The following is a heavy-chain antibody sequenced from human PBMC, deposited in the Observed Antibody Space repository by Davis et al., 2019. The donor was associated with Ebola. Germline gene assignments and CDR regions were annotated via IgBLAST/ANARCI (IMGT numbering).Heavy chain of an antibody. V-gene: IGHV3-21*01. CDR2: VSSTSSYT. CDR3: ATRLLSSGGFDL. Sequence: GESLKISCAASGFTFSSYAIHWVRQAPGKGLEWVSSVSSTSSYTHYGDAVKGRFTISRDNARELLYLQMDNLRADDTGVYYCATRLLSSGGFDLWGQGTPVTVSS. D-gene: IGHD2/OR15-2a*01. CDR1: GFTFSSYA. J-gene: IGHJ4*02.